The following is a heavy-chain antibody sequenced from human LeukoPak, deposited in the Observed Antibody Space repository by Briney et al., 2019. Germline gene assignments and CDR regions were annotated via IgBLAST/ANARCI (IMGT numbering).Heavy chain of an antibody. CDR2: INHSGST. J-gene: IGHJ4*02. Sequence: SSETLSLTCAVYGGSFSGYYWSWIRQPPGKRLEWIGEINHSGSTNYNPSLKSRVTISVDTSKNQFSLKLSSVTAADTAVYCCASTYYDFWSGYPWNYWGQGTLVTVSS. D-gene: IGHD3-3*01. CDR3: ASTYYDFWSGYPWNY. CDR1: GGSFSGYY. V-gene: IGHV4-34*01.